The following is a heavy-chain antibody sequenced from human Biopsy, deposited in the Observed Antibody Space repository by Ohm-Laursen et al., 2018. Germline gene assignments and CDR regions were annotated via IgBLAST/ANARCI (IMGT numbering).Heavy chain of an antibody. D-gene: IGHD3-22*01. CDR1: GDSISSYY. CDR3: ARDRGYYSDRTVPGYFDL. J-gene: IGHJ2*01. V-gene: IGHV4-59*01. CDR2: VYYTGST. Sequence: GTLSPTCTVSGDSISSYYWSWIRQPPGKGLEWIGYVYYTGSTDYNPSLQSRVTISVDTSKNHFSLRLRSVTPADTAIYYCARDRGYYSDRTVPGYFDLWGRGTLVTVSS.